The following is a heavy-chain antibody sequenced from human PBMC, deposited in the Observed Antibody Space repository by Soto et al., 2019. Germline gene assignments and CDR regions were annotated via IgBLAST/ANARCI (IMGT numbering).Heavy chain of an antibody. Sequence: QVQLQESGPGLVKPSETLSLTCTVSGGSISSYYWSWIRQPPGKGLEWIGYIYYSGRTNYNPSLKSRVTISVDTSKNQFSLKLSSVTAADTAVYYCARGYWSRTICSIWDNWFDPWGQGTLVTVSS. CDR1: GGSISSYY. V-gene: IGHV4-59*01. D-gene: IGHD2-2*01. CDR2: IYYSGRT. CDR3: ARGYWSRTICSIWDNWFDP. J-gene: IGHJ5*02.